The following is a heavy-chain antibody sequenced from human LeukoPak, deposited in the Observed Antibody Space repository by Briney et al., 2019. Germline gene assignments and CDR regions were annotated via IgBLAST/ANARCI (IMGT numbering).Heavy chain of an antibody. CDR2: IHNSGIT. V-gene: IGHV4-31*03. D-gene: IGHD2-15*01. Sequence: PSETLSLTCTVSGDSISSGGYYWSWIRQHPGKGLEWIGYIHNSGITYYNPSLKSRVTISVDTSKNQFSLKLSSVSAADTAVYFCARGGYCSGGSCRGGFDDWGQGTLVTVSS. J-gene: IGHJ4*02. CDR3: ARGGYCSGGSCRGGFDD. CDR1: GDSISSGGYY.